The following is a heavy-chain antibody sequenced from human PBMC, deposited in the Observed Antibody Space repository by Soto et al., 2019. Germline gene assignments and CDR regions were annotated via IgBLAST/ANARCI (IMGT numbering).Heavy chain of an antibody. CDR3: ARDPSGIAAEGWFDP. Sequence: QVQLQESGPGLVKPSQTLSLTCTVSGGSIRSGGYYWSWIRQHPGKGLEWIGYIYYSGSTYYNPSLKSRVTISVHTSKNQFSLKLSSVTVADTAVYYCARDPSGIAAEGWFDPWGQGTLVTVSS. D-gene: IGHD6-13*01. CDR1: GGSIRSGGYY. CDR2: IYYSGST. J-gene: IGHJ5*02. V-gene: IGHV4-31*03.